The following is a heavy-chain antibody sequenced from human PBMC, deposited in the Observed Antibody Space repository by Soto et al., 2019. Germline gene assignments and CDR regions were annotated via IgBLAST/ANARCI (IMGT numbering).Heavy chain of an antibody. CDR3: ARGVAARYYYYYHMDV. V-gene: IGHV1-69*02. Sequence: QVQLVQSGAEVKKPGSSVKVSCKASGGTFSSYTISWVRQAPGQGLEWMGRIIPILGIANYAQKFQGRVTITADKSPSTAYMELSSLRSEDTAVYYCARGVAARYYYYYHMDVWGKGTTVTVSS. J-gene: IGHJ6*03. D-gene: IGHD6-6*01. CDR1: GGTFSSYT. CDR2: IIPILGIA.